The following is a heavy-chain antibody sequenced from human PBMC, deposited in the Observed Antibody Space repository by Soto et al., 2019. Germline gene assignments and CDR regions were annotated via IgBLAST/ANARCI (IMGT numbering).Heavy chain of an antibody. V-gene: IGHV5-51*01. D-gene: IGHD3-3*01. CDR2: IYPGDSDT. Sequence: GESLKISCKGSGYSFTSYWIGWVRQMPGKGLEWMGIIYPGDSDTRYSPSFQGQVTISADKSISTAYLQWSSLKASDTAMYYCARSSESITIFGVVIKYYYGMDVWGQGTTVTVSS. CDR1: GYSFTSYW. J-gene: IGHJ6*02. CDR3: ARSSESITIFGVVIKYYYGMDV.